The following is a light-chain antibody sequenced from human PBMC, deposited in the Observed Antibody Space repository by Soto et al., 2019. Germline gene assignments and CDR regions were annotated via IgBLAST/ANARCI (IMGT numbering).Light chain of an antibody. CDR3: QSYDSILSAYV. Sequence: QSVLAQPPSVSGAPGQKVTISCTGSSSNIGAGYDLHWYQQLPGTAPKLLLYGNSNRPSGVPDRFSGSKSGTSASLAITGLHAEDEADYYCQSYDSILSAYVFGTGTKLTVL. V-gene: IGLV1-40*01. J-gene: IGLJ1*01. CDR2: GNS. CDR1: SSNIGAGYD.